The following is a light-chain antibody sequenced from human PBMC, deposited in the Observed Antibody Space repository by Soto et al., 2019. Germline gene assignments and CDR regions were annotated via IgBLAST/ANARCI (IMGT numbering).Light chain of an antibody. CDR1: QSLLHSNGYNY. V-gene: IGKV2-28*01. J-gene: IGKJ3*01. Sequence: DIVMTQSPLSLPVTPGEPASISCRSSQSLLHSNGYNYLDWYLQKPGQSPQLLIYLGSNRASGVPDRFSGSGSCTDFTLKIRRVEAEDVGVYYCMQALQTPLTFGPGTKVDIK. CDR3: MQALQTPLT. CDR2: LGS.